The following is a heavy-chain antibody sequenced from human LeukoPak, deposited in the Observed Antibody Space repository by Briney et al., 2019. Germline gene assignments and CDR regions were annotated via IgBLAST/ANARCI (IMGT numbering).Heavy chain of an antibody. CDR2: ISAYNGNT. J-gene: IGHJ4*02. V-gene: IGHV1-18*01. D-gene: IGHD3-22*01. Sequence: ASVTVSCKASGYTFTSYGISWVRQAPGQGLEWMGWISAYNGNTNYAQKLQGRVTMTTDTSTSTAYMELRSLRSDDTAVYYCARDYYDSSGYAYYFDYWGQGTLVTVSS. CDR1: GYTFTSYG. CDR3: ARDYYDSSGYAYYFDY.